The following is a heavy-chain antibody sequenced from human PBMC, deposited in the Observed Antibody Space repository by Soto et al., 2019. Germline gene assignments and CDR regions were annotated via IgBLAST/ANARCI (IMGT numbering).Heavy chain of an antibody. CDR1: GGSISSGGYS. J-gene: IGHJ5*02. V-gene: IGHV4-30-2*01. CDR3: GGSTMIACPFDP. D-gene: IGHD3-22*01. Sequence: SETLSLTCAVSGGSISSGGYSWSWIRHPPGKRREWIGDIYHGNSNYYNPSLKRRAIISEDTSKNQYSLKLRSVTAAAAAVYYCGGSTMIACPFDPWGQGTLVTVSS. CDR2: IYHGNSN.